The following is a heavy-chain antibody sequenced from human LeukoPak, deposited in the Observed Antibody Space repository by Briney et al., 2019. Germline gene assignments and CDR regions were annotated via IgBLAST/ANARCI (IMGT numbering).Heavy chain of an antibody. Sequence: SETLSLTCTVSGGSISSYYWSWIRQPAGKGLEWIGRIYTSGSTNYNPSLKSRITMSVDTSKNQFSLKLSSVTAADTAVYYCARFRRDYYDSSGYYPYYYYMDVWGKGTTVTISS. V-gene: IGHV4-4*07. J-gene: IGHJ6*03. CDR2: IYTSGST. D-gene: IGHD3-22*01. CDR3: ARFRRDYYDSSGYYPYYYYMDV. CDR1: GGSISSYY.